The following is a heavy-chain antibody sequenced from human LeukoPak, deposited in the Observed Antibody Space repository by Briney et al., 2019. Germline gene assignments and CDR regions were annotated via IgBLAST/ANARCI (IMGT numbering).Heavy chain of an antibody. CDR1: GGSLSSSNW. V-gene: IGHV4-4*02. CDR3: AKADVDAYGMDV. Sequence: SETLSLTCAVSGGSLSSSNWWSWVRQPPGKGLEWIGEIYHSGSTNYNPSLKSRVTISVDKSKNQFSLKLSSVTAADTAVYYCAKADVDAYGMDVWGQGTTVTVSS. CDR2: IYHSGST. J-gene: IGHJ6*02. D-gene: IGHD5-12*01.